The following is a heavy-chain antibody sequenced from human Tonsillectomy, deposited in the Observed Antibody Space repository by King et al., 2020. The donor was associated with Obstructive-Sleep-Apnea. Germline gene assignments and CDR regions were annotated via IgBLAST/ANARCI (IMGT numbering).Heavy chain of an antibody. Sequence: VQLQQWGAGLLKPSETLSLTCAVYGGSFSGYYWTWIRQPPGKGLEWIGEVNHGGSTNYNPFLKSRVTISVDTSKNQFSLKVSSVTAADTAVYYCARGEVGAATNYYYYDLDVWGQGTTVTVSS. CDR1: GGSFSGYY. J-gene: IGHJ6*02. CDR2: VNHGGST. CDR3: ARGEVGAATNYYYYDLDV. V-gene: IGHV4-34*01. D-gene: IGHD1-26*01.